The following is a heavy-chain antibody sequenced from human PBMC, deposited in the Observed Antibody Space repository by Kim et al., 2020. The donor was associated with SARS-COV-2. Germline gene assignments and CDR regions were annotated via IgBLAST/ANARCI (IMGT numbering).Heavy chain of an antibody. CDR3: AKRDKIVLRFLEWLPNFDY. J-gene: IGHJ4*02. Sequence: GRFTISRDNSKNTLYLQMNSLRAEDTAVYYCAKRDKIVLRFLEWLPNFDYWGQGTLVTVSS. D-gene: IGHD3-3*01. V-gene: IGHV3-23*01.